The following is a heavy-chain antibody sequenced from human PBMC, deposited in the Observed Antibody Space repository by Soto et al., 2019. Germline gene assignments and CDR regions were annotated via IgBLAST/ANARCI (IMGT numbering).Heavy chain of an antibody. CDR2: ISSSSSYI. Sequence: GGSLRLSCAASGFTFSSYSMNWVRQAPGKGLEWVSSISSSSSYIYYADSVKGRFTISRDNAKNSLYLQMNSLRAEDTAVYYCARSVLNYYDILTGYPPELDYWGQGTLVTVSS. CDR1: GFTFSSYS. CDR3: ARSVLNYYDILTGYPPELDY. V-gene: IGHV3-21*01. J-gene: IGHJ4*02. D-gene: IGHD3-9*01.